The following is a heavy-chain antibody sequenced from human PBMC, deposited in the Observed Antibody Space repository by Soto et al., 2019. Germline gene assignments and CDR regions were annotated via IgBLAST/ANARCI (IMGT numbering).Heavy chain of an antibody. CDR2: IGICGDT. CDR3: AKDGTTAGIHYYGMDV. J-gene: IGHJ6*02. CDR1: GFTFSSYG. Sequence: GGSLRLSCEVSGFTFSSYGMNWVRQAPDKGLEWVSTIGICGDTYYADSVKGRFTISRDNSKNTLFLQMNSLRAEDTALYFCAKDGTTAGIHYYGMDVWGQGTTVTVSS. V-gene: IGHV3-23*01. D-gene: IGHD2-2*02.